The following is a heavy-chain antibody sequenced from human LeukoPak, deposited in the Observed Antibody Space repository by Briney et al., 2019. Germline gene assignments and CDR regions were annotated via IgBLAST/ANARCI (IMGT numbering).Heavy chain of an antibody. V-gene: IGHV4-59*10. Sequence: PSETLSLTCAVYGGSFSGYYWSWIRQPAGKGLEWIGRIYTSGSTNYNPSLKSRVTISVDTSKNQFSLKLSSVTAADTAVYYCARGSPPLIAVAGTIDYWGQGTLVTVSS. CDR1: GGSFSGYY. CDR2: IYTSGST. J-gene: IGHJ4*02. CDR3: ARGSPPLIAVAGTIDY. D-gene: IGHD6-19*01.